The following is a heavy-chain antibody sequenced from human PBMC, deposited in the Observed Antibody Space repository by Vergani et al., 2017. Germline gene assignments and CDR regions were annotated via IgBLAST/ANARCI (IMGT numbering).Heavy chain of an antibody. Sequence: QVQLVQSGAEVKKPGSSVKVSCRASGGTFITYPINWVRQAPGQGLEWMGRIIPIFGSTNYAQKFQGRVTITADESTRTAYMELSSLRSEDTAVYFCARPAGGYCSGDNCDRGQPQNDYWGQGTLVTVSS. D-gene: IGHD2-15*01. CDR3: ARPAGGYCSGDNCDRGQPQNDY. V-gene: IGHV1-69*15. CDR2: IIPIFGST. CDR1: GGTFITYP. J-gene: IGHJ4*02.